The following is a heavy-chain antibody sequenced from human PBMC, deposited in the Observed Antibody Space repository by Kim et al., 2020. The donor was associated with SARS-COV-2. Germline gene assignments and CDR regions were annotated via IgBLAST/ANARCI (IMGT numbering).Heavy chain of an antibody. Sequence: SETLSLTCTVSGGSISSSSYYWGWIRQPPGKGLEWIGSIYYSGSTYYNPSLKSRVTISVDTSKNQFSLKLSSVTAADTAVYYCARLSTMIVVALPGGAFDIWGQGTMVTVSS. J-gene: IGHJ3*02. CDR2: IYYSGST. D-gene: IGHD3-22*01. CDR1: GGSISSSSYY. V-gene: IGHV4-39*01. CDR3: ARLSTMIVVALPGGAFDI.